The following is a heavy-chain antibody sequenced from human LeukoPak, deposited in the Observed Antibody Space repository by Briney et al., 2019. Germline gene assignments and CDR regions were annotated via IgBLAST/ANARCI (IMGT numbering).Heavy chain of an antibody. Sequence: ASVKVSCKASGYTFTKYGITWVRQAPGQGLEWMGWISTYNGNTNYAQKLQGRVTMTTDISTSTAYMELRSLISDDAAVYYCVRGDDYGDYWGLYWGQGTLVTVSS. CDR1: GYTFTKYG. CDR3: VRGDDYGDYWGLY. V-gene: IGHV1-18*01. D-gene: IGHD4-17*01. CDR2: ISTYNGNT. J-gene: IGHJ4*02.